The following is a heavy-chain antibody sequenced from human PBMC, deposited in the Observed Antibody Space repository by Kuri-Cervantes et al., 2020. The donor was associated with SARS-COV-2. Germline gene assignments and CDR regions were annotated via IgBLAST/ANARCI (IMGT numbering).Heavy chain of an antibody. CDR1: GFTVSSNY. CDR2: IYSGGST. V-gene: IGHV3-53*01. CDR3: ARDRSIAARPASYYYYMDV. Sequence: GESLKISCAASGFTVSSNYMSWVRQAPGKGLEWDSVIYSGGSTYYADSVKGRFTISRDNSKNTLYLQMNSLRAEDTAVYYCARDRSIAARPASYYYYMDVWGKGTTVTVSS. D-gene: IGHD6-6*01. J-gene: IGHJ6*03.